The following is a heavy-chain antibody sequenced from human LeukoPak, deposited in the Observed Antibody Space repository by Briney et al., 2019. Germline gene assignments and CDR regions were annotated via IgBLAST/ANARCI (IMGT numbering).Heavy chain of an antibody. V-gene: IGHV3-74*01. J-gene: IGHJ4*02. CDR3: GRDLGGRSGY. D-gene: IGHD1-26*01. CDR1: GFTFRTYW. CDR2: INEGGSIT. Sequence: GGSLRLSCAVSGFTFRTYWMHWVRQVPGEGLVWVSRINEGGSITNYADSVKGRFSISRDNAKNTLYLQMNSLRAEDTAVYYCGRDLGGRSGYWGQGTLVTVPS.